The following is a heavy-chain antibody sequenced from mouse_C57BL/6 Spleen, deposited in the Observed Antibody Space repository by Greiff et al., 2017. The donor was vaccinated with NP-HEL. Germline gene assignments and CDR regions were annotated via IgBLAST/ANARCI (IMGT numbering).Heavy chain of an antibody. Sequence: QVQLQQPGAELVKPGASVKLSCKASGYTFTSYWMQWVKQRPGQGLEWIGEIDPSDSYTNYNQKFKGKATLTVDTSSSTAYMQLSSLTSEDSAVYYCARGHDIRGFAYWGQGTLVTVSA. V-gene: IGHV1-50*01. CDR2: IDPSDSYT. J-gene: IGHJ3*01. D-gene: IGHD1-3*01. CDR1: GYTFTSYW. CDR3: ARGHDIRGFAY.